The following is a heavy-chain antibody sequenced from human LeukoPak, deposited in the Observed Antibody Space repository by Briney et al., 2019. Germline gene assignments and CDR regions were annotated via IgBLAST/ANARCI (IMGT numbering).Heavy chain of an antibody. CDR3: AGKRSGEPLWFGELFWFDP. J-gene: IGHJ5*02. Sequence: ASVTVSCKASGYTFTSYDINWVRQATGQGLEWMGWMNPNSGNTGYAQKFQGRVTMTRNTSISTAYMELSSLRSEDTAVYYSAGKRSGEPLWFGELFWFDPWGQGTLVTVSS. CDR1: GYTFTSYD. D-gene: IGHD3-10*01. V-gene: IGHV1-8*01. CDR2: MNPNSGNT.